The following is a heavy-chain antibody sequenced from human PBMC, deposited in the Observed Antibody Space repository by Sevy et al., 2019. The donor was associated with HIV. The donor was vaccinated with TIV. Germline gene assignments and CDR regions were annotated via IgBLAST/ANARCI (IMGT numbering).Heavy chain of an antibody. J-gene: IGHJ4*02. Sequence: ASVKVSCKVSGYTLTELSMRWVRQAPGKGLEWMGGFDPEDGERIYAQNFRGRLTMTEDSSTDTAHMELSSLRSDDTAVYYCATLSVYDWKRPGFDHWGQGTLVTVSS. CDR1: GYTLTELS. D-gene: IGHD3-22*01. CDR3: ATLSVYDWKRPGFDH. CDR2: FDPEDGER. V-gene: IGHV1-24*01.